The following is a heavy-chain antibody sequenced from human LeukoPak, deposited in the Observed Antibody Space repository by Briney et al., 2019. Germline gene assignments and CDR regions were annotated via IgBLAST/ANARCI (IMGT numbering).Heavy chain of an antibody. Sequence: PGGSLRLSCAASGFTFSSYEINWARQAPGKGLEWVSYISSSGGTIYYADSVKGRFTISRDNAKNSLYLQMNSLRAEDTAVYYCARKQVDSVAMEYYFDYWGQGTLVTVSS. J-gene: IGHJ4*02. CDR3: ARKQVDSVAMEYYFDY. D-gene: IGHD5-12*01. CDR2: ISSSGGTI. CDR1: GFTFSSYE. V-gene: IGHV3-48*03.